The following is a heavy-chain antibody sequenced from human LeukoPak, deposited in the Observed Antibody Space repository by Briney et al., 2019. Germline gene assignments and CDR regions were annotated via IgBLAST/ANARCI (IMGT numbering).Heavy chain of an antibody. V-gene: IGHV3-21*01. CDR3: ARLTTSRSDY. CDR2: ISSSSRYI. CDR1: GFTFSSYS. D-gene: IGHD4-17*01. J-gene: IGHJ4*02. Sequence: GGSLRLSCAASGFTFSSYSMNWVRQAPGKGLEWVSSISSSSRYIYYADSLKGQFTISRDNAKNSLYLQMNSLRAEDTAVYYCARLTTSRSDYWGQGTLVTVSS.